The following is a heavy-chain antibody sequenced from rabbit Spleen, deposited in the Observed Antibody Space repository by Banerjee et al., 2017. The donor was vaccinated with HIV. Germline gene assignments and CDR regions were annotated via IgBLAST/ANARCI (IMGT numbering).Heavy chain of an antibody. V-gene: IGHV1S45*01. J-gene: IGHJ4*01. CDR1: GFDFNNRHY. D-gene: IGHD1-1*01. Sequence: QEQLVESGGGLVQPEGSLTLTCTASGFDFNNRHYIYWVRQAPGKGLEWIGVINTSNGNVYYASWAKGRFTISKTSSTTVTLQMTSLTAADTAIYFCARGTYIDFVLVWGPGTLVTVS. CDR3: ARGTYIDFVLV. CDR2: INTSNGNV.